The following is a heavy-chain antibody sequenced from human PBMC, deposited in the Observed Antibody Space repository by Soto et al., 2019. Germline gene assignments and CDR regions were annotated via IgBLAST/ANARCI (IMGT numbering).Heavy chain of an antibody. CDR2: ISYDGSNK. CDR1: GFTFSSYG. Sequence: QVQLVESGGGVVQPGRSLRLPCAASGFTFSSYGMHWVRQAPGKGLEWVAVISYDGSNKYYADSVKGRFTISRDNSKNTLYLQMNSLRAEDTAVYYCAKVNVGANHNVDYWGQGTLVTVSS. D-gene: IGHD1-26*01. CDR3: AKVNVGANHNVDY. V-gene: IGHV3-30*18. J-gene: IGHJ4*02.